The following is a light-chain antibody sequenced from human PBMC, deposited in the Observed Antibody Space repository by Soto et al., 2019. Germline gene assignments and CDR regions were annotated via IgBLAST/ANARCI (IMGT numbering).Light chain of an antibody. Sequence: EIVMTQSPATLSLSPGERATLSCRASQSVSSNLAWYQQKPGQAPRLLIYGASTRATGLPARFSGSGSGTEFTLTISSLQSEDFAVYYCQHYNNLPAWTFGQGTKV. V-gene: IGKV3-15*01. CDR1: QSVSSN. J-gene: IGKJ1*01. CDR3: QHYNNLPAWT. CDR2: GAS.